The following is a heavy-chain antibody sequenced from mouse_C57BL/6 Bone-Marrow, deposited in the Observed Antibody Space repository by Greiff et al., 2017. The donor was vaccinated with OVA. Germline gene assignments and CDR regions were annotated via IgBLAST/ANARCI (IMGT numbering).Heavy chain of an antibody. CDR3: ARQGFPITTVVATGNY. J-gene: IGHJ2*01. V-gene: IGHV5-6*01. D-gene: IGHD1-1*01. CDR2: ISSGGSYT. CDR1: GFTFSSYG. Sequence: EVMLVESGGDLVKPGGSLKLSCAASGFTFSSYGMSWVRQTPDKRLEWVATISSGGSYTYYPDSVKGRFTISRDNAKNTLYLQMSSLKSEDTAMYYCARQGFPITTVVATGNYWGQGTTLTVSS.